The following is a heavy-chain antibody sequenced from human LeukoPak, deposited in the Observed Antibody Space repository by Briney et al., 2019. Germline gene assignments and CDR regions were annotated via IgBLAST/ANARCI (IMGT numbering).Heavy chain of an antibody. V-gene: IGHV4-34*01. CDR3: ARVGYCSSTSCSQDFDY. CDR2: INHSGST. Sequence: SETLSLTCAVYGGSFSGYYWSWIRQPPGKGLEWIGEINHSGSTNYNPSLKSRVTISVDTSKNQFSLKLSSVTAAHTAVYYCARVGYCSSTSCSQDFDYWGQGTLVTVSS. D-gene: IGHD2-2*01. CDR1: GGSFSGYY. J-gene: IGHJ4*02.